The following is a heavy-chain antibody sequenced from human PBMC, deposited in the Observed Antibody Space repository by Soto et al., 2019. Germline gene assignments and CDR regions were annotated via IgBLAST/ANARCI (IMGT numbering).Heavy chain of an antibody. D-gene: IGHD6-6*01. CDR1: GNSFSSYW. J-gene: IGHJ6*02. CDR2: IYPGDSDT. V-gene: IGHV5-51*01. CDR3: ARHGDPGEAARPLGGYYYYYGMDV. Sequence: GGSLKISCKGSGNSFSSYWIGWVRQMPGKGLGGMGIIYPGDSDTRNSPPFQGQATISADKSISTAYLQWSSRKASDTAMYYCARHGDPGEAARPLGGYYYYYGMDVWGQGTTVTVSS.